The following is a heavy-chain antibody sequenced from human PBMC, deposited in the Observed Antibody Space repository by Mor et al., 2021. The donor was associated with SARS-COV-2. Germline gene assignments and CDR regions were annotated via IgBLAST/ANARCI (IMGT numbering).Heavy chain of an antibody. CDR3: ARDYGSGSYSFDF. J-gene: IGHJ4*02. V-gene: IGHV3-30*01. Sequence: GRFTISRDNSKNTLYVQMNSQRTEDTAVYFCARDYGSGSYSFDFWGQGTLVTVSS. D-gene: IGHD3-10*01.